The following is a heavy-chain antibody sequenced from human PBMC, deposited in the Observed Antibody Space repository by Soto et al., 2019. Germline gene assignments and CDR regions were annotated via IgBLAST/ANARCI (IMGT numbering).Heavy chain of an antibody. CDR1: GFTFSNAW. D-gene: IGHD2-15*01. CDR2: IKSKTDGGTT. V-gene: IGHV3-15*01. J-gene: IGHJ6*03. Sequence: LRLSCAASGFTFSNAWMSWVRQAPGKGLEWVGRIKSKTDGGTTDYAAPVKGRFTISRDDSKNTLYLQINSLKTEDTAVYYCTTKRGCSGGSCHPERYYYYYYMEVWGKGTTVTVSS. CDR3: TTKRGCSGGSCHPERYYYYYYMEV.